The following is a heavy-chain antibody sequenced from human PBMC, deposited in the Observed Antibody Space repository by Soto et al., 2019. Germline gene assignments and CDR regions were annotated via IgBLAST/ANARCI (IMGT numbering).Heavy chain of an antibody. D-gene: IGHD3-3*01. CDR3: EKDDIQGYYDFWSGHGMDV. CDR2: ISGSGGST. Sequence: GGSLRLSCAASGFTFSSYAMSWVRQAPGKGLEWVSAISGSGGSTYYADSVKGRFTISRDNSKNTLYLQMNSLRAEDTAVYYCEKDDIQGYYDFWSGHGMDVWGQGTTVTVSS. V-gene: IGHV3-23*01. J-gene: IGHJ6*02. CDR1: GFTFSSYA.